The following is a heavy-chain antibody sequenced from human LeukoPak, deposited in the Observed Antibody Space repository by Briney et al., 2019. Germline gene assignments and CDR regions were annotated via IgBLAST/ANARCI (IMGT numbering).Heavy chain of an antibody. CDR2: VKCKADDGTT. Sequence: GGSLRLSCAASGFSFTNTWMSWVRQAPGKGLEWVGRVKCKADDGTTDYAAPVQGRFTISRDDSKNTLSLQMNSLKTEDTAVYYCATEGGSGSYYGDDAFDMWGQGTMVTVSS. D-gene: IGHD3-10*01. V-gene: IGHV3-15*01. CDR1: GFSFTNTW. CDR3: ATEGGSGSYYGDDAFDM. J-gene: IGHJ3*02.